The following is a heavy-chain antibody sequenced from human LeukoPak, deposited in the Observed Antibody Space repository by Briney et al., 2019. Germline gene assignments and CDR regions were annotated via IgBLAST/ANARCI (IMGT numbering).Heavy chain of an antibody. CDR2: INHSRST. V-gene: IGHV4-34*01. D-gene: IGHD3-9*01. CDR3: ARGLRYFEHYFDY. Sequence: SETLSLTCAVYGGSFSGYYWSWIRQPPGKGLEWIGEINHSRSTNYNPSLKSRVTISVDTSKNQFSLKLSSVTAADTAVYYCARGLRYFEHYFDYWGQGTLVTVSS. J-gene: IGHJ4*02. CDR1: GGSFSGYY.